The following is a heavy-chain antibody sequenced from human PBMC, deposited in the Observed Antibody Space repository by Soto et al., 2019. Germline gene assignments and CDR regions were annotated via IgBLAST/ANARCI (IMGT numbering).Heavy chain of an antibody. D-gene: IGHD3-22*01. Sequence: GWSLSLSCAASVFTFGGSDIHWVRQASGKGLEWVGRIRTKSNSYATVYVASVKGRFTISRDDSKNTAYLQMNSLKTEDTAVYYCARHVFLNYFDSSGLMDVWGQGTTVTVSS. CDR2: IRTKSNSYAT. CDR1: VFTFGGSD. V-gene: IGHV3-73*01. J-gene: IGHJ6*02. CDR3: ARHVFLNYFDSSGLMDV.